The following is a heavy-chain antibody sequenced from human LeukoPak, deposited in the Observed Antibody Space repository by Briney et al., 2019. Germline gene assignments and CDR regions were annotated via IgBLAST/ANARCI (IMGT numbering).Heavy chain of an antibody. CDR1: GGSISSALYH. D-gene: IGHD3/OR15-3a*01. CDR3: ARQEIGLRSFDP. Sequence: SETLSLTCTVSGGSISSALYHWGWIRQPPGKNLEGLGSVYYTGSTHNNPSLKSRVTISVDTSKNQFSLNLRSVTAADTAVYYCARQEIGLRSFDPWGQGTLVTVSS. V-gene: IGHV4-39*01. CDR2: VYYTGST. J-gene: IGHJ5*02.